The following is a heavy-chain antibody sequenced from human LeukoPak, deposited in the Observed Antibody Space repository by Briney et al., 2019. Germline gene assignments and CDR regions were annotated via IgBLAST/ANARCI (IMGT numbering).Heavy chain of an antibody. V-gene: IGHV3-48*04. Sequence: QSGGSLRLSCAASGFTFSNAWMSWVRQAPGKGLEWVAYISGSGHDINYSDSVKGRFTISRDNAKNSLYLQMNSLRAEDTAVYYCARGPYSSSWYGFDPWGQGTLVTVSS. CDR2: ISGSGHDI. CDR1: GFTFSNAW. D-gene: IGHD6-13*01. J-gene: IGHJ5*02. CDR3: ARGPYSSSWYGFDP.